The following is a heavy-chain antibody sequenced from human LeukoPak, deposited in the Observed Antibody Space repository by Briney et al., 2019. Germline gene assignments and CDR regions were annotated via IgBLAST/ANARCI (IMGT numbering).Heavy chain of an antibody. V-gene: IGHV3-30*03. CDR3: VRGLSQVLVGYFDY. CDR2: ISYDGTNQ. Sequence: PGGSLRLSCAASGFTFSSYSMHWVRQAPGKGLEWVAVISYDGTNQYYADSVQRRFTLGRDNSKTTLYLQMNSLRAEGRAVYYCVRGLSQVLVGYFDYWGQGTMVTVPS. J-gene: IGHJ4*02. D-gene: IGHD3-10*01. CDR1: GFTFSSYS.